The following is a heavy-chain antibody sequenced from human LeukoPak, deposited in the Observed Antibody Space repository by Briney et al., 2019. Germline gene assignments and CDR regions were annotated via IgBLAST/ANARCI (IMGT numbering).Heavy chain of an antibody. Sequence: ASVKVSCKASGYTFTSYAMHWVRQAPGQRLEWMGWINAGNGNTKYSQKFQGRVTITADESTSTAYMELSSLRSEDTAVYYCARASRKGYYDSSGYLDYWGQGTLVTVSS. CDR1: GYTFTSYA. D-gene: IGHD3-22*01. CDR2: INAGNGNT. CDR3: ARASRKGYYDSSGYLDY. V-gene: IGHV1-3*01. J-gene: IGHJ4*02.